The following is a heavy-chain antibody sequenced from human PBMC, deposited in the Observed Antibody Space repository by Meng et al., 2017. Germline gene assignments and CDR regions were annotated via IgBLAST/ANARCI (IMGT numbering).Heavy chain of an antibody. V-gene: IGHV1-18*01. J-gene: IGHJ6*02. CDR2: ISAYNGNT. CDR3: ARVRRSVYYYGIDV. CDR1: GYTFTSYG. Sequence: ASVKVSCKASGYTFTSYGISWVRQVPGQGLEWMGWISAYNGNTNYAQKLQGRVTMTTDTSTSTAYMELKSLRADDTAGYYCARVRRSVYYYGIDVWGQGTTVTVSS.